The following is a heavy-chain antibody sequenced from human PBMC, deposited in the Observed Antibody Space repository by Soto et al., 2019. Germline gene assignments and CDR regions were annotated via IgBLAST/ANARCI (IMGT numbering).Heavy chain of an antibody. CDR2: ISGSFGST. V-gene: IGHV3-23*01. J-gene: IGHJ4*02. Sequence: PGGSLRLSCVASGFSFSSYAMNWVRQAPGKGLEWVSTISGSFGSTYYADSMKGRFTVSRDNAKNSVYLEMNSLSAEDTAVYYCARESEDLTSNFDYWGQGALVTVSS. CDR3: ARESEDLTSNFDY. CDR1: GFSFSSYA.